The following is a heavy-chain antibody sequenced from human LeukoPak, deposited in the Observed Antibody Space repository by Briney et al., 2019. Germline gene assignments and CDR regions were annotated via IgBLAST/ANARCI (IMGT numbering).Heavy chain of an antibody. D-gene: IGHD7-27*01. CDR1: GGSISSYY. CDR2: IYYSGST. CDR3: ARGTGDFFYFDY. Sequence: SETLSLTCTVSGGSISSYYWSWIRQPPGKGLEWIGYIYYSGSTNYNPSLKSRVTISVDTSKNQFSLKLSSVTAADTAVYYCARGTGDFFYFDYWGQGTLVTVSS. V-gene: IGHV4-59*01. J-gene: IGHJ4*02.